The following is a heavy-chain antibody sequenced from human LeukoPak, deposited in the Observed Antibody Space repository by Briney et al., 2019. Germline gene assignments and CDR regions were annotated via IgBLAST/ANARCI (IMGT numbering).Heavy chain of an antibody. D-gene: IGHD4-17*01. J-gene: IGHJ3*02. CDR2: ISTYNGNT. CDR1: GYTFTNHG. CDR3: ARSGGWAYGDYDGFIAFDI. Sequence: ATVKVSCKASGYTFTNHGISWVRQAPGQGLEWMGWISTYNGNTNYAQKLQGRVTMTTDTSTSTAYMELRSLRSDDTAVYYCARSGGWAYGDYDGFIAFDIWGQGTMVTVSS. V-gene: IGHV1-18*01.